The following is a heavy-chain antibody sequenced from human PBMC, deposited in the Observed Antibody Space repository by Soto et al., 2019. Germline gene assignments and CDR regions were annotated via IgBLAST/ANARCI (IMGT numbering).Heavy chain of an antibody. V-gene: IGHV1-69*13. CDR2: IISIFGTA. J-gene: IGHJ6*02. Sequence: VKVSFKASGGTFISYAISWVRQAPGQGLEWMGGIISIFGTANYAQKFQGRVTITADESTRTAYMELSRLRSEDTAVYYCARTLGRYGMEVWGQGAKVTVSS. CDR1: GGTFISYA. CDR3: ARTLGRYGMEV. D-gene: IGHD1-26*01.